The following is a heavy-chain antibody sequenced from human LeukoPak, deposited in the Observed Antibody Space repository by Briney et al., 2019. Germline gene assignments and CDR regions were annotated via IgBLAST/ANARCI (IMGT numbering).Heavy chain of an antibody. Sequence: GESLKISCKGSGYSFTSYWIGWVRQMPGKGLEWMGIIYPGDSDTRYSPSLQGQVTISADKSISTAYLQWSSLKASDTAMYYCAREAGYCSGGSCYSLDYFDYWGQGTLVTVSS. CDR2: IYPGDSDT. J-gene: IGHJ4*02. CDR3: AREAGYCSGGSCYSLDYFDY. CDR1: GYSFTSYW. V-gene: IGHV5-51*01. D-gene: IGHD2-15*01.